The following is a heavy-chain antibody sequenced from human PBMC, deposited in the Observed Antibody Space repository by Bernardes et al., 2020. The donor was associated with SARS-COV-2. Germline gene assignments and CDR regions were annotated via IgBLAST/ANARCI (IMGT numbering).Heavy chain of an antibody. CDR1: GFTFNSYA. J-gene: IGHJ6*02. Sequence: GGSLRLSRAASGFTFNSYAMHWVRQAPGRGLEWVAVIGIDGINEYYADSVKGRFTISRDNSQNTVYLQMNSLRVEDTGVYYCARVKQWRAHDGMDVWGQGTTVTVSS. CDR3: ARVKQWRAHDGMDV. D-gene: IGHD6-19*01. V-gene: IGHV3-33*01. CDR2: IGIDGINE.